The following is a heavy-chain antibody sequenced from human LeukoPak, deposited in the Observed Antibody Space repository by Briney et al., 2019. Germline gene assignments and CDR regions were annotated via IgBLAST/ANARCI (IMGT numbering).Heavy chain of an antibody. V-gene: IGHV4-31*03. J-gene: IGHJ4*02. Sequence: SETLSLTCTVSGGSISSGGYYWSWIRQHPGTGLEWIGYIYYSGSTYYNPSLKSRVTISVDTSENQFSLKLSSVTAADTAVYYCARVSVRDGYNYDIDYWGQGTLVTVSS. D-gene: IGHD5-24*01. CDR1: GGSISSGGYY. CDR2: IYYSGST. CDR3: ARVSVRDGYNYDIDY.